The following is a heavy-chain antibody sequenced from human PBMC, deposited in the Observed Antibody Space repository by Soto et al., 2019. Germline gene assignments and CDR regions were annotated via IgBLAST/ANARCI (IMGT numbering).Heavy chain of an antibody. V-gene: IGHV3-53*01. CDR3: VRDKSKAEMALGY. CDR2: IYSGGST. D-gene: IGHD2-8*01. J-gene: IGHJ4*02. Sequence: SLRLXFASSVFIVSIHYMIFVLQAPGKGLEWVSIIYSGGSTYYEDSVKGRFTISRENSKNTLFLQLNSLRGDDKAVYYCVRDKSKAEMALGYWGQGALVTVSS. CDR1: VFIVSIHY.